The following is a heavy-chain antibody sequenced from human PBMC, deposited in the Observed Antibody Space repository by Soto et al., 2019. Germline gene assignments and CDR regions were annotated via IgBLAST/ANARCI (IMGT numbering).Heavy chain of an antibody. V-gene: IGHV4-59*01. Sequence: PSETLSLTCTVSGGSISSYYWSWIRQPPGKGLEWIGYIYYSGSTNYNPSLKSRVTISVDTSKNQFSLKLSSVTAADTAVYYCARAVEYIPLGTLEILNWFDPWGQGTLVTVSS. CDR3: ARAVEYIPLGTLEILNWFDP. CDR2: IYYSGST. D-gene: IGHD3-3*01. J-gene: IGHJ5*02. CDR1: GGSISSYY.